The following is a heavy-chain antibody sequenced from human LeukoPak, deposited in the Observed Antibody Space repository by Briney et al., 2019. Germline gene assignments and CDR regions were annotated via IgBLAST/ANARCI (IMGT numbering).Heavy chain of an antibody. D-gene: IGHD4-17*01. CDR3: ARDCPVKRCLISGGDY. Sequence: GASVKVSCKASGYTFTSYGISWVRQAPGQGLEWMGWISAYNGNTNYAQKLQGRVTMTTDTSTSTAYMELRSLRSDDTAVYYCARDCPVKRCLISGGDYWGQGTLVTVSS. CDR1: GYTFTSYG. J-gene: IGHJ4*02. V-gene: IGHV1-18*01. CDR2: ISAYNGNT.